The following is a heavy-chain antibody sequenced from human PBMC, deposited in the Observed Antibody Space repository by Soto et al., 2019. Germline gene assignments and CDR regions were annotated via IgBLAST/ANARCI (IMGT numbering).Heavy chain of an antibody. J-gene: IGHJ4*02. CDR3: AKQAYYDSSGYYYFDY. D-gene: IGHD3-22*01. CDR2: ISYDGSNK. V-gene: IGHV3-30*18. CDR1: GFTFSSYG. Sequence: GGSLRLSCAASGFTFSSYGMHWVRQAPGKGLEWVAVISYDGSNKYYADSVKGRFTISRDNSKNTLYLQMNSLRAEDTAVYYCAKQAYYDSSGYYYFDYWGQGTLVTVSS.